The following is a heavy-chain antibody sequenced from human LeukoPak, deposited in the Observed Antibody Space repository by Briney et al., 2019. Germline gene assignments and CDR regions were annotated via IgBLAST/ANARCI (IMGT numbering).Heavy chain of an antibody. CDR2: IYYSGNT. Sequence: PSETLSLTCTVSGGSISSSSNYSWGWIRQPPGKGLEWIGSIYYSGNTYYNPSLKSRVTISVDTSKNQFSLKLSSVTAADTAVYYCARSARGYFDWLSQYWYFDLWGRGTLVTVSS. J-gene: IGHJ2*01. V-gene: IGHV4-39*07. CDR1: GGSISSSSNYS. D-gene: IGHD3-9*01. CDR3: ARSARGYFDWLSQYWYFDL.